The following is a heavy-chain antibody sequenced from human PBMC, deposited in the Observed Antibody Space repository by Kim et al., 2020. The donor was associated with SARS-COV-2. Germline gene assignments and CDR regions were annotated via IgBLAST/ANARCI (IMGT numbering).Heavy chain of an antibody. CDR3: ARDKCSGGSCYSRFDY. Sequence: GGSLRLSCAASGFTFSSYEMNWVRQAPGKGLEWVSYISSSGSTIYYADSVKGRFTISRDNANNSLYLQMNSLRAEDTAVYYCARDKCSGGSCYSRFDYWGQGTLVTVSS. J-gene: IGHJ4*02. D-gene: IGHD2-15*01. CDR1: GFTFSSYE. CDR2: ISSSGSTI. V-gene: IGHV3-48*03.